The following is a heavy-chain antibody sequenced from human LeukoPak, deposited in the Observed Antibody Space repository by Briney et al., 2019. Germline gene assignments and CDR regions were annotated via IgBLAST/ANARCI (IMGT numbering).Heavy chain of an antibody. Sequence: SETRSLTCSVSGGSISSYSWTWIRQPPGKGLEWIGFIDYSGSSNYNPSLKSRVTISADPSTNHFSLNLTSVTAADTAVYFCARDHPVADWAPDIWGRGTRGTVSS. D-gene: IGHD3/OR15-3a*01. CDR2: IDYSGSS. V-gene: IGHV4-59*13. CDR1: GGSISSYS. CDR3: ARDHPVADWAPDI. J-gene: IGHJ3*02.